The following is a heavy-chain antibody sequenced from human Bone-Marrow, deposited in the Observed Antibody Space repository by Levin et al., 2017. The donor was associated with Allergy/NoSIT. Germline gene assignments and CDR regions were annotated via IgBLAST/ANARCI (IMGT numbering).Heavy chain of an antibody. J-gene: IGHJ5*02. V-gene: IGHV3-7*01. Sequence: GESLKISCAASGFTFSNSWMSWVRQAPGKGLEWVANIKEDGSEKYYVDSVKGRFTISRDNAKNSLYVQMNSLKAEDTAVYYCARDQFRRATIGARWFDPWGQGTLVTVSS. CDR3: ARDQFRRATIGARWFDP. D-gene: IGHD5-24*01. CDR2: IKEDGSEK. CDR1: GFTFSNSW.